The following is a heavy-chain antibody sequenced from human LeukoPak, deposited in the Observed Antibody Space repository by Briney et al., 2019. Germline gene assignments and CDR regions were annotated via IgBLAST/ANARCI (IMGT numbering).Heavy chain of an antibody. V-gene: IGHV4-30-2*01. CDR1: GGSISSGGYS. CDR2: IYQNGNT. CDR3: GRGGIAAAASGIDY. J-gene: IGHJ4*02. Sequence: SQTLSLTCAVSGGSISSGGYSWSWIRQPPGKGLEWIGYIYQNGNTYYNPSLKSRVTISVDRSKNQFSLSLSSVTAADTAVYYCGRGGIAAAASGIDYWGQGTLVAVSS. D-gene: IGHD6-13*01.